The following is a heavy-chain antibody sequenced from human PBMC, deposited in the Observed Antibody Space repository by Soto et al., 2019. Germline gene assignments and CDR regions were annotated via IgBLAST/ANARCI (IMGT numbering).Heavy chain of an antibody. V-gene: IGHV1-46*02. CDR2: INPSSGST. CDR1: GYTFNSYN. CDR3: ARIYSGSRLDY. D-gene: IGHD1-26*01. Sequence: ASVKVSCKASGYTFNSYNMQWVRQAPGQGLEWMGVINPSSGSTNYAQKFQGRVIMTRDTSTNTVYMELSTLRSDDTAVYYCARIYSGSRLDYWGQRTLVTVSS. J-gene: IGHJ4*02.